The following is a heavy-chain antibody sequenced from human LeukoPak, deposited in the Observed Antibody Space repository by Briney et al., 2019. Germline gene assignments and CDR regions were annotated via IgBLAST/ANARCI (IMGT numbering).Heavy chain of an antibody. CDR3: ARGSDDSGWYMHAFDI. Sequence: GGSLRLSCVASGFTFSTYEMNWVRQAPGKGLEWVSYSSNSDSTVYYADSVRGRFTFSRDNAKNSLYLQMNSLRAEDTAVYYCARGSDDSGWYMHAFDIWGQGTMVTVSS. D-gene: IGHD6-19*01. J-gene: IGHJ3*02. V-gene: IGHV3-48*03. CDR1: GFTFSTYE. CDR2: SSNSDSTV.